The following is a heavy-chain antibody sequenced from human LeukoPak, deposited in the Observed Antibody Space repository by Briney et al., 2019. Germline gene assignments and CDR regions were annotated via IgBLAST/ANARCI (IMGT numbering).Heavy chain of an antibody. Sequence: GGSLRLSCAASGFTFSSHLMHWVRQAPGKGLVWVSRISSDGTYTNYADSVRGRFTISRDNAKNTLYLQMNSLRAEDTAVYYCARDGITIFGVVISADYWGQGTLVTVSS. CDR2: ISSDGTYT. CDR3: ARDGITIFGVVISADY. D-gene: IGHD3-3*01. J-gene: IGHJ4*02. V-gene: IGHV3-74*01. CDR1: GFTFSSHL.